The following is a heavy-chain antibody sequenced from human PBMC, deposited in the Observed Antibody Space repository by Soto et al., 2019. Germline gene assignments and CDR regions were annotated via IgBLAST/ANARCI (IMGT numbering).Heavy chain of an antibody. CDR1: GGSFSGYY. CDR2: INHSGST. J-gene: IGHJ4*02. CDR3: ARVGSIVVVPAAIHYFDY. D-gene: IGHD2-2*01. V-gene: IGHV4-34*01. Sequence: SETLSLTCAVYGGSFSGYYWSWIRQPPGKGLEWIGEINHSGSTNYNPSLKSRVTISVDTSKNQFSLKLSSVTAADTAVYYCARVGSIVVVPAAIHYFDYWGQGTLVTVSS.